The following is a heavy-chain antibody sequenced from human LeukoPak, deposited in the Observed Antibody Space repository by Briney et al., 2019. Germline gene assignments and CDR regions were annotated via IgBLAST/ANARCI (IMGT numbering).Heavy chain of an antibody. Sequence: KASETLALNCTVSVGSISSYYWSWIRQPPGKGLEWIGYIYNSGSTNYNHSLKSRVTISEDMSNNQFSLKLSSVTDADTAVYYCARALRLWGGNSGIAFDIWGQGTMVTVSS. D-gene: IGHD4-23*01. V-gene: IGHV4-59*01. CDR2: IYNSGST. CDR3: ARALRLWGGNSGIAFDI. CDR1: VGSISSYY. J-gene: IGHJ3*02.